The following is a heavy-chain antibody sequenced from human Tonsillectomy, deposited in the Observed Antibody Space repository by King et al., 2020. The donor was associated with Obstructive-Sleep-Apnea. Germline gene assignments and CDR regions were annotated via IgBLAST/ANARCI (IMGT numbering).Heavy chain of an antibody. V-gene: IGHV3-9*01. CDR2: SSGNSGSI. D-gene: IGHD3-9*01. J-gene: IGHJ3*02. CDR3: AKAHVRAAPALRFFDWGRWLSGSGTFDI. CDR1: GFTFDDYA. Sequence: EVQLVESGGGLVQPGRSLRLSCAGSGFTFDDYAMHWVRQAPGKGLEWVSGSSGNSGSIGYADSVKGRFTISRDNAKNSLYLQMNSLRAEDTALYYCAKAHVRAAPALRFFDWGRWLSGSGTFDIWGQGTMVTVSS.